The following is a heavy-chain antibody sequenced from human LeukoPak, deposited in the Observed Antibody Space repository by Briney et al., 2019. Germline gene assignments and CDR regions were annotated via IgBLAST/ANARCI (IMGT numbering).Heavy chain of an antibody. J-gene: IGHJ4*02. CDR1: GFTFNSYA. D-gene: IGHD3-10*01. CDR2: ISYDGSIN. V-gene: IGHV3-30-3*01. CDR3: AKGYGSGSYCVDY. Sequence: PGRSLRLSCVASGFTFNSYAVHWVRQAPGKGLKWVAVISYDGSINFYAASVKGRFTISRDNSKNTLYLQMNSLRGEDTAVYYCAKGYGSGSYCVDYWGQGTQVTVSS.